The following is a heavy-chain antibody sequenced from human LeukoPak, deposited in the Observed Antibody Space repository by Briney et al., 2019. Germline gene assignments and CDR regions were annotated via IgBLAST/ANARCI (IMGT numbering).Heavy chain of an antibody. CDR2: IYHSGST. Sequence: SETLSLTCAVSGYSISSGYYWGWIRQPPGKGLEWIGSIYHSGSTYYNPSLKSRVTISVDTSKNQFSLKLSSVTAADTAVYYCARNSQQPHYYYYYMDVWGKGTTVTVSS. CDR1: GYSISSGYY. D-gene: IGHD6-13*01. V-gene: IGHV4-38-2*01. CDR3: ARNSQQPHYYYYYMDV. J-gene: IGHJ6*03.